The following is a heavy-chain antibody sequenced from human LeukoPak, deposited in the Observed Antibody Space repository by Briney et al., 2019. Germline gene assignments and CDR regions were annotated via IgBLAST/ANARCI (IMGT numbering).Heavy chain of an antibody. CDR3: ARGVSGWYRGSYFDY. J-gene: IGHJ4*02. V-gene: IGHV4-34*01. CDR2: INHSGST. Sequence: ETLSLTCAVYGGSFSGYYWSWIRQPPGKGLEWIGEINHSGSTNYNPSLKSRVTISVDTSKNQFSLKLSSVTAADTAVYYCARGVSGWYRGSYFDYWGQGTLVTVSS. D-gene: IGHD6-19*01. CDR1: GGSFSGYY.